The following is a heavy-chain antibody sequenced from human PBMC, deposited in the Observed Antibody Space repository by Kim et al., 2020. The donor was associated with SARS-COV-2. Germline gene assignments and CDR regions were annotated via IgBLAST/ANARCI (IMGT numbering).Heavy chain of an antibody. J-gene: IGHJ3*02. V-gene: IGHV1-18*01. CDR1: GYTFTSYG. CDR3: ARASSGYIAAAGYDAFDI. D-gene: IGHD6-13*01. Sequence: ASVKVSCKASGYTFTSYGISWVRQAPGQGLKWMGWISGYNGNTNYAQNLQGRVTMTTDTSTSTAYMEFRSLRSDDTAVYYCARASSGYIAAAGYDAFDIWGQGTMVTVSS. CDR2: ISGYNGNT.